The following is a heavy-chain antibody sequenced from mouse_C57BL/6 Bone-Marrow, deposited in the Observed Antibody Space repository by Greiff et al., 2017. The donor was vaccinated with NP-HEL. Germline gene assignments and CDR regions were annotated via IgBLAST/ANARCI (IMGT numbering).Heavy chain of an antibody. J-gene: IGHJ4*01. CDR1: GYTFTSYW. CDR3: ARGLYYYAMDY. Sequence: QVQLQQPGAELVRPGSSVKLSCKASGYTFTSYWMDWVKQRPGQGLEWIGNIYPSDSETHYNQTFKDKATLTVDKSSSTAYMQLSSLTSEDSAVYYCARGLYYYAMDYWGQGTAVTVSS. CDR2: IYPSDSET. D-gene: IGHD1-1*02. V-gene: IGHV1-61*01.